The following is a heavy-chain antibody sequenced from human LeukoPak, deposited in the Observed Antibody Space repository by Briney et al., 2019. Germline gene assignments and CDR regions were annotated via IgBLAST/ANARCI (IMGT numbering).Heavy chain of an antibody. Sequence: SETLSLTCAVYGGSFSGYYWSWIRQPPGKGLEWIGEINHSGSTNYNPSLKSRVTISVDTSKNQFSLKLSSVTAADTAVYYCARGPQATWFDPWGQGTLVTASS. CDR1: GGSFSGYY. V-gene: IGHV4-34*01. CDR2: INHSGST. D-gene: IGHD5-12*01. J-gene: IGHJ5*02. CDR3: ARGPQATWFDP.